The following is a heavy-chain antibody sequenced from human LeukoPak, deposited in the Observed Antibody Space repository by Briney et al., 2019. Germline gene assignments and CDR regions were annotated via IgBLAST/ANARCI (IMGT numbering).Heavy chain of an antibody. V-gene: IGHV3-30*02. CDR3: ARDPAGPLWFGELLSGDY. J-gene: IGHJ4*02. D-gene: IGHD3-10*01. Sequence: GGSLRLSCAASGFTFSSYGMHWVRQAPGKGLEWVAFIRYDGSNKYYADSVKGRFTISRDNSKNTLYLQMNSLRAEDTAVYYCARDPAGPLWFGELLSGDYWGQGTLVTVSS. CDR2: IRYDGSNK. CDR1: GFTFSSYG.